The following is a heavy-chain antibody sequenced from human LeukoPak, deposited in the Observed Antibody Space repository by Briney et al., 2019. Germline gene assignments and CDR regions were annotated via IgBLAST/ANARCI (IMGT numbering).Heavy chain of an antibody. Sequence: GGSLRLSCAASGFTVSSNYMSWVRQAPGTGLGGGSIIYSSGRTDYADSVKGRFSISRDNSKNTLYLQMNSLRAEDTAMFYCARNYGSGSYFNAWIDYWGQGTLVTVSS. D-gene: IGHD3-10*01. CDR1: GFTVSSNY. V-gene: IGHV3-53*01. CDR3: ARNYGSGSYFNAWIDY. J-gene: IGHJ4*02. CDR2: IYSSGRT.